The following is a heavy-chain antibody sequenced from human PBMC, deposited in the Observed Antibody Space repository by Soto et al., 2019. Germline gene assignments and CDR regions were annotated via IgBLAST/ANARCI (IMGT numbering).Heavy chain of an antibody. V-gene: IGHV3-53*04. CDR3: AREVITFGGVIARDY. Sequence: EVQLVESGGGLVQPGGSLRLSCVASGFTVSSNYMSWVRQAPGKGLEWVSVIYSGGSTYYADSVKGRFTISRHNSKNTLYLQMNSLRAEDTAVYYCAREVITFGGVIARDYWGQGTLVTVSS. CDR2: IYSGGST. J-gene: IGHJ4*02. CDR1: GFTVSSNY. D-gene: IGHD3-16*02.